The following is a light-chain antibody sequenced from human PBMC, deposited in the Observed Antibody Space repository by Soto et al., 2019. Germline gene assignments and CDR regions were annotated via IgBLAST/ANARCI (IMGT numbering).Light chain of an antibody. CDR2: DAS. Sequence: EIVLTQSPATLSLSPGERATLACRASQSVSSYLPWHPPKPGQAPRLLIYDASNRATGIPARFSGSGSGTDFTLSICSLEPEDFAVCYCEQRSIWPPWTFGQGTRLESK. J-gene: IGKJ5*01. CDR1: QSVSSY. V-gene: IGKV3-11*01. CDR3: EQRSIWPPWT.